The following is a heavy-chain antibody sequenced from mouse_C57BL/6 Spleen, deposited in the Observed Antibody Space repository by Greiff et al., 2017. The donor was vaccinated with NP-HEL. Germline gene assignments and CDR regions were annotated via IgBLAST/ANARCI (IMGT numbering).Heavy chain of an antibody. CDR3: ARDDGYYYYAMDY. J-gene: IGHJ4*01. V-gene: IGHV2-6*03. D-gene: IGHD2-3*01. Sequence: QVQLKESGPGLVAPSQSLSITCTVSGFSLTSYGVHWVRQPPGKGLEWLVVIWSDGSTTYNSALKSRLSSSKDNSKSQVFLKMNSLQTDDTAMYYCARDDGYYYYAMDYWGQGTSVTVSS. CDR2: IWSDGST. CDR1: GFSLTSYG.